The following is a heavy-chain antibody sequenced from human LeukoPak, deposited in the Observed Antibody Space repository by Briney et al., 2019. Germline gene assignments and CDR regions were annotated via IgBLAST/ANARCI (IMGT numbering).Heavy chain of an antibody. CDR2: INAGNGNT. J-gene: IGHJ4*02. V-gene: IGHV1-3*03. CDR1: GYTFTSYA. CDR3: ARDGFSSGWYPDY. Sequence: GASVKVSCKASGYTFTSYAMHWVRQAPGQRLEWMGWINAGNGNTKYSQEFHGRVTITRDTSATTAYMELSSLRSEDMAVYYCARDGFSSGWYPDYWGQGTLVTVSS. D-gene: IGHD6-19*01.